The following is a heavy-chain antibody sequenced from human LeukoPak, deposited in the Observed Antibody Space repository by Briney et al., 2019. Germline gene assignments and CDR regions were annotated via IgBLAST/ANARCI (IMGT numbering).Heavy chain of an antibody. CDR1: GYTFTGYY. CDR3: ARDWVSSSLLEAYYFDY. CDR2: INTNTGNP. Sequence: ASVKVSCKASGYTFTGYYMHWVRQAPGQGLEWMGWINTNTGNPTYAQGFTGRFVFSLDTSVSTAYLQISSLKAEDTAVYYCARDWVSSSLLEAYYFDYWGQGTLVTVSS. J-gene: IGHJ4*02. D-gene: IGHD6-13*01. V-gene: IGHV7-4-1*02.